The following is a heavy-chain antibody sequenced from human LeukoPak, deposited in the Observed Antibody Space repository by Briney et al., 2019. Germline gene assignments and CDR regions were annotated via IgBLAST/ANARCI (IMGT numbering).Heavy chain of an antibody. Sequence: GRSLRLSCAASGYTFSSYSINWVRQAPGEGLEWVSAISVRSNYIYYADSVRGRFSISRDDARDSLYLQMNSLRAEDTAVYYCVRLRRNSDTSGFYYYYDYWGQGTLVTVSS. V-gene: IGHV3-21*01. CDR1: GYTFSSYS. CDR2: ISVRSNYI. J-gene: IGHJ4*02. CDR3: VRLRRNSDTSGFYYYYDY. D-gene: IGHD3-22*01.